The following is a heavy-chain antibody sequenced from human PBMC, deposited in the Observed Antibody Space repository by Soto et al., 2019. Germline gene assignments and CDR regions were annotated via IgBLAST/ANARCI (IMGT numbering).Heavy chain of an antibody. Sequence: QVQLVESGGGVVQPGRSLRLSCAASGFTFSSYGMHWVRQAPGKGLEWVAVIWYDGSNKYYADSVKGRFTISRDNSKNTLYLQMNSLGAEDTAVYYCAREGDLDIVARGFDYWGQGTLVTVSS. CDR3: AREGDLDIVARGFDY. J-gene: IGHJ4*02. V-gene: IGHV3-33*01. CDR1: GFTFSSYG. CDR2: IWYDGSNK. D-gene: IGHD2-2*03.